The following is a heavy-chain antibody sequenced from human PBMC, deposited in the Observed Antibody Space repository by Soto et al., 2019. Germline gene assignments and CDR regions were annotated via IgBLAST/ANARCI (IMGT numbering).Heavy chain of an antibody. D-gene: IGHD2-21*01. V-gene: IGHV3-23*01. Sequence: GGSLRLSCAASGFTFSSYAMSWVRQAPGKGLEWVSAISGSGGSTYYADSVKGRSTISRDNSKNTLYLQMNSLRAEDTAVYHCAKDMVRDGRYYLDYWGQGTLVTVSS. J-gene: IGHJ4*02. CDR1: GFTFSSYA. CDR3: AKDMVRDGRYYLDY. CDR2: ISGSGGST.